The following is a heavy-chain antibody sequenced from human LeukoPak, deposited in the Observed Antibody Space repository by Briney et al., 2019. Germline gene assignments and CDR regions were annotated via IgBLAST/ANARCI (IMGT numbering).Heavy chain of an antibody. CDR1: GFTFRTYW. Sequence: GSLRLSCAAPGFTFRTYWMDWVRQAPGKGLEWVANIKQDGSVKNYADSVKGRFTISRDNTKNSLYLEMNSLRGEDTAVYYCARNFGSQQFDYWGQGTLVTVSS. D-gene: IGHD1/OR15-1a*01. CDR3: ARNFGSQQFDY. J-gene: IGHJ4*02. CDR2: IKQDGSVK. V-gene: IGHV3-7*01.